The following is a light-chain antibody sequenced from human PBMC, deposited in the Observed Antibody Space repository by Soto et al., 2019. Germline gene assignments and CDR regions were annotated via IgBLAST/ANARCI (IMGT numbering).Light chain of an antibody. V-gene: IGLV1-44*01. CDR3: AAWDDSLNGPV. CDR2: SNN. CDR1: SSNIGSNT. J-gene: IGLJ2*01. Sequence: VLTQPPSASGTPGQRVTISCSGSSSNIGSNTVNWYQQLPGTAPKLLIYSNNRRPSGVPDRFSGSKSGTSASLAISGLQSEDEADYYCAAWDDSLNGPVFGGGTKLTVL.